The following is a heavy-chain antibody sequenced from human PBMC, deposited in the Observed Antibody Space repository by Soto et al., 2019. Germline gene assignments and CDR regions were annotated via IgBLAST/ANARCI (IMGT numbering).Heavy chain of an antibody. Sequence: QIHLVESGGGVVQPGASQRLSCEASGFALSSYGMHWVRQAPGKGLEWVATISYNGNNQYYADSVRGRFTISRDNSMSTLYPQTSGLRLEATAVYFCPKDRGHLGVGAIMVGAVLDKWAQWTMVTAS. J-gene: IGHJ3*01. V-gene: IGHV3-30*18. CDR3: PKDRGHLGVGAIMVGAVLDK. D-gene: IGHD3-3*01. CDR1: GFALSSYG. CDR2: ISYNGNNQ.